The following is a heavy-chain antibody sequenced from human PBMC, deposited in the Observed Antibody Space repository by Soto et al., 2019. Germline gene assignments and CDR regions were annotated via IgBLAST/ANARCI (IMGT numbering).Heavy chain of an antibody. V-gene: IGHV4-34*01. CDR3: ARGGLGYCTSSTCYPFDY. Sequence: SETLSLTCAVSVGSLSDYYWSWIRHPPGKGLEWIGEISHSGNTNYNPSLKSRALISVDASKNQSSLRLSSVTAADTAVYYCARGGLGYCTSSTCYPFDYWGQRTLVTVSS. D-gene: IGHD2-2*01. J-gene: IGHJ4*02. CDR1: VGSLSDYY. CDR2: ISHSGNT.